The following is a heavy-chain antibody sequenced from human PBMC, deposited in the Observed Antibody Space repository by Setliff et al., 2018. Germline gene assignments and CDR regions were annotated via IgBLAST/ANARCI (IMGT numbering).Heavy chain of an antibody. V-gene: IGHV1-18*01. CDR1: GYTFRQSI. D-gene: IGHD3-3*01. Sequence: VASVKVSCKASGYTFRQSIVSWVRQAPGQGLEWLGWIGVYSGNTYSAQRFQGRVSLTTGESTNTAYLELRGLRSDDTAVYYCMRLVRFCSRTVCQRTSGDEAWGQGTLVTVSS. CDR2: IGVYSGNT. J-gene: IGHJ5*02. CDR3: MRLVRFCSRTVCQRTSGDEA.